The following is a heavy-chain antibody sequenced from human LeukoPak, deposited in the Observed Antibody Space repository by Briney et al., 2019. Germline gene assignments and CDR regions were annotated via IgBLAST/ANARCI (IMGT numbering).Heavy chain of an antibody. CDR2: INRDGTKT. CDR1: GFTFTIFW. J-gene: IGHJ5*02. Sequence: PGGSLRLTCAATGFTFTIFWMTGVRRSPGKGLEWVANINRDGTKTTYVDSVKGRFTISRDNAKNSLFLHMSSLRADVTAVYYCASAPAAADSSWGQGTLVAVSS. V-gene: IGHV3-7*01. D-gene: IGHD6-13*01. CDR3: ASAPAAADSS.